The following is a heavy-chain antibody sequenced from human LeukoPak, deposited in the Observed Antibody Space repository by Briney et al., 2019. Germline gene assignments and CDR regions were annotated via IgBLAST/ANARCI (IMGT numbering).Heavy chain of an antibody. Sequence: ASVKVSCKASGYTFTGYYMRWVRQAPGQGLEWMGWINPNSGGTNYAQKFQGRVTMTRDTSISTAYMELSRLRSDDTAVYYCARGRGTVTKGDYWGQGTLVTVSS. CDR1: GYTFTGYY. D-gene: IGHD4-17*01. J-gene: IGHJ4*02. CDR2: INPNSGGT. CDR3: ARGRGTVTKGDY. V-gene: IGHV1-2*02.